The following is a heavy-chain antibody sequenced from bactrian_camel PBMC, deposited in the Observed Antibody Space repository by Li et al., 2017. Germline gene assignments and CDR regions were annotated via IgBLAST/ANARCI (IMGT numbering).Heavy chain of an antibody. Sequence: VQLVESGGGSVQAGETLRLSCTASGFTLSNYCVGWYRQAPGKEREGVATIHSDGSTSYADSVKGRFTISQDNAESTLYLQMNSLKPEDTAMYYCAADHCFAVQARGVPLFAYWGQGTQVTVS. CDR3: AADHCFAVQARGVPLFAY. D-gene: IGHD3*01. V-gene: IGHV3S55*01. CDR1: GFTLSNYC. CDR2: IHSDGST. J-gene: IGHJ6*01.